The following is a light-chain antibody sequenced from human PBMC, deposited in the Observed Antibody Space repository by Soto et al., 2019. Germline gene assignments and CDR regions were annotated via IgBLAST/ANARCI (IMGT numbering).Light chain of an antibody. V-gene: IGKV3-20*01. CDR2: DAS. CDR1: QSVSSNY. Sequence: IVLTQSPDTLSLSPGERATLSCRASQSVSSNYLAWYQQKLGQAPRLLIYDASRRATGIPDRFSGSGSGTDFTLTISRLEPEDFAVYYCQQYGSSSTFGQGTKVDI. J-gene: IGKJ1*01. CDR3: QQYGSSST.